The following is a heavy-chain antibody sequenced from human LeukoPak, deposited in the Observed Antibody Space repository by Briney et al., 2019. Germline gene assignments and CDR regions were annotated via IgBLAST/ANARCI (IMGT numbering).Heavy chain of an antibody. D-gene: IGHD3-10*01. CDR3: ARAAVLLWFGESPGAEYFQH. J-gene: IGHJ1*01. CDR1: GLTYNRYN. CDR2: ISTRGSYI. Sequence: PGGPLRLFCAASGLTYNRYNMNWLRQAPGKGLEWVSSISTRGSYIYYADSLKGRFTISRDNGKNSLYLQMNSLRAEDTAVYYCARAAVLLWFGESPGAEYFQHWGQGTLVTVSS. V-gene: IGHV3-21*01.